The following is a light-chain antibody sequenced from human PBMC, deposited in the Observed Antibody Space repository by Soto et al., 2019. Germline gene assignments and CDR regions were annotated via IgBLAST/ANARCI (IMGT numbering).Light chain of an antibody. J-gene: IGKJ2*01. CDR2: DAS. Sequence: DIQMTQSPSSLSASVGDRVTITCQASQHISNFLNWYQQKPGKAPKLLIYDASHLETGVPSRFSGSGFVTDFTLTISSLQPEDIATYFCQQYDSLPLYTFGQGTKLEI. CDR3: QQYDSLPLYT. V-gene: IGKV1-33*01. CDR1: QHISNF.